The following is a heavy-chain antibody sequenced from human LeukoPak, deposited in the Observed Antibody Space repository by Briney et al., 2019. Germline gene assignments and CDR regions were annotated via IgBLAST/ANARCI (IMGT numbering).Heavy chain of an antibody. D-gene: IGHD6-13*01. J-gene: IGHJ4*02. CDR2: ISYDGSNK. CDR1: GFTFSSYA. Sequence: GGSLRLSCAASGFTFSSYAMHWVRQAPGKGLEWVAVISYDGSNKYYADSVKGRFTISRDNSKNTLYLQMNSLRAEDTAVYYCARASLGSSSWFDHRDFDYWGQGTLVTVSS. V-gene: IGHV3-30-3*01. CDR3: ARASLGSSSWFDHRDFDY.